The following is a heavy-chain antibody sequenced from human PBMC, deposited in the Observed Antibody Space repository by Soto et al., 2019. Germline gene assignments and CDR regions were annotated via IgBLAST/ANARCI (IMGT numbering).Heavy chain of an antibody. D-gene: IGHD3-16*01. J-gene: IGHJ4*02. Sequence: EVQLVESGGGLIQPGGSLRLSCAVSGFTVSNNYMSWVRQAPGKGLEGVSVIYSGGYTAYGDSVKGRFTISRDNSKNTLYLQKNGLGADDRALYYGGARGGGGGYWGQGTLVTVSS. CDR1: GFTVSNNY. CDR3: GARGGGGGY. CDR2: IYSGGYT. V-gene: IGHV3-53*01.